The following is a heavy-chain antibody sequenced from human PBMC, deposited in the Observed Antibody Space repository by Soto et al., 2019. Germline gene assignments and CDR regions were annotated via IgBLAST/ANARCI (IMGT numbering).Heavy chain of an antibody. J-gene: IGHJ5*02. D-gene: IGHD2-8*01. CDR1: GGSFSGYY. Sequence: SETLSLTCAVYGGSFSGYYWTWIRQPPGTGLEWIGEINHSGSTNYNPSLKSRVTISVDTSKNQFSLKLTSVTAADTAVYYCAREHCTNGVCYRGSNWFDPWGQGTLVTVS. V-gene: IGHV4-34*01. CDR2: INHSGST. CDR3: AREHCTNGVCYRGSNWFDP.